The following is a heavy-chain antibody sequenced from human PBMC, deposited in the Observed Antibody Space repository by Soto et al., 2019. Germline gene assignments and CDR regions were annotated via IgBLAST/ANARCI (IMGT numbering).Heavy chain of an antibody. D-gene: IGHD3-16*02. J-gene: IGHJ3*02. CDR2: ISHSGST. V-gene: IGHV4-59*01. Sequence: SETLSLTCTVSGGSISSYYWSWIRQPPGKGLEWIGYISHSGSTNYNPSLRSRVTISVDTSKNQFSLKLSSVTAADTAVYYCARIPYDNIWGSYRYTVPDAFDIWGQGTMVTVSS. CDR3: ARIPYDNIWGSYRYTVPDAFDI. CDR1: GGSISSYY.